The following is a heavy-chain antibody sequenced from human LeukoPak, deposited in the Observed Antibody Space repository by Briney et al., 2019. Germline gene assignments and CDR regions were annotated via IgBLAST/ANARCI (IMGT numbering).Heavy chain of an antibody. D-gene: IGHD6-13*01. CDR2: ISGTSNTI. CDR1: GFTFSSYS. J-gene: IGHJ4*02. Sequence: GGSLRLSCVGSGFTFSSYSMNWVRQAPGKGLEWVSYISGTSNTIYYADSVKGRVTISRDNAKNSLYLQMNSLRAEDTAFYYCARVAAAGTDYWGQGTLVTVSS. V-gene: IGHV3-48*04. CDR3: ARVAAAGTDY.